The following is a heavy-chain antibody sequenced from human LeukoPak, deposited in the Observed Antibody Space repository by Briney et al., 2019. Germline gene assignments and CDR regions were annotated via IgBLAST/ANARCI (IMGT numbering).Heavy chain of an antibody. CDR2: INPNSGGT. D-gene: IGHD3-22*01. V-gene: IGHV1-2*02. Sequence: ASVKVSCKASGYTFTGYYMHCVRQAPGQGLEWMGWINPNSGGTNYAQKFQGRVTMTRDTSISTAYMELSRLRSDDTAVYYCASRRITMIVGDRAFDIWGQGTMVTVSS. J-gene: IGHJ3*02. CDR3: ASRRITMIVGDRAFDI. CDR1: GYTFTGYY.